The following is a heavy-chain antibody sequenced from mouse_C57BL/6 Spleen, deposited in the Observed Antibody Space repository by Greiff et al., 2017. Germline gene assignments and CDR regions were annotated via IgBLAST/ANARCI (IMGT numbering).Heavy chain of an antibody. V-gene: IGHV1-50*01. CDR3: ARGYYDSSSWCAY. CDR1: GYTFTSYW. CDR2: IDPSDSYT. J-gene: IGHJ3*01. D-gene: IGHD1-1*01. Sequence: VQLQQSGAELVKPGASVKLSCKASGYTFTSYWMQWVKQRPGQGLEWIGEIDPSDSYTNYNQKFKGKATLTVDTSSSTAYMQLSSLTSEDSAVYYCARGYYDSSSWCAYGGQGTLVTVSA.